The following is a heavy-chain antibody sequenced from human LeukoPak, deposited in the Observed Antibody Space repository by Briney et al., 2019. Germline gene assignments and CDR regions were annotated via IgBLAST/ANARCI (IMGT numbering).Heavy chain of an antibody. V-gene: IGHV1-69*13. CDR3: AREKGRHPYPFDP. D-gene: IGHD3-10*01. J-gene: IGHJ5*02. CDR2: IIPIFGTA. Sequence: SVKVPCKASGGTFSSYAISWVRQAPGQGLEWMGGIIPIFGTANYAQKFQGRVTITADESTSTAYMELSSLRSEDTAVYYCAREKGRHPYPFDPWGQGTLVTVSS. CDR1: GGTFSSYA.